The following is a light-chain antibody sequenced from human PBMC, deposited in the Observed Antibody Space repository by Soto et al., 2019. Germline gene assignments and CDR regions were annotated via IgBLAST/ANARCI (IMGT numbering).Light chain of an antibody. CDR2: KTS. J-gene: IGKJ3*01. CDR3: MQVTQFPRVT. Sequence: DLVLTQTPPSSPVTLGQPASISCRSSQSLVHSDGNTYLSWLHQRPGQPPRLLIYKTSHRFSGVPDRFSGSGAGTDFTLEISRVEPEDVGVYFCMQVTQFPRVTFGPGTTVDIK. V-gene: IGKV2-24*01. CDR1: QSLVHSDGNTY.